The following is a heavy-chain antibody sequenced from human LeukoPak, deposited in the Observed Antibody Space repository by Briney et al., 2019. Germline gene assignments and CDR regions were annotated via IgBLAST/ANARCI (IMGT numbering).Heavy chain of an antibody. CDR1: GFTFSSYG. Sequence: GGSLRLSCAASGFTFSSYGMHWVRQAPGKGLEWVAVIWYDGSNKYYADSVKGRFTISRDNSKSTLYLQMNSLRAEDTAVYYCARDRERIAVAGIPLDYWGQGTLVTVSS. CDR2: IWYDGSNK. J-gene: IGHJ4*02. V-gene: IGHV3-33*01. CDR3: ARDRERIAVAGIPLDY. D-gene: IGHD6-19*01.